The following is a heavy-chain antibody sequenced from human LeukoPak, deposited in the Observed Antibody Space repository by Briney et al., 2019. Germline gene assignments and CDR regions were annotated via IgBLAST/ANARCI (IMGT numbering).Heavy chain of an antibody. Sequence: PGGSLRLSCAASGFTFSSYDVHWVRQATGKGLEWVSAIGTAGDTYYPGSVKGRFTISRENAKNSLYLQMNSLRAGDTAVYYCARVGSGSYFRSYWYFDLWGRGTLVTVSS. V-gene: IGHV3-13*01. J-gene: IGHJ2*01. CDR1: GFTFSSYD. CDR3: ARVGSGSYFRSYWYFDL. CDR2: IGTAGDT. D-gene: IGHD1-26*01.